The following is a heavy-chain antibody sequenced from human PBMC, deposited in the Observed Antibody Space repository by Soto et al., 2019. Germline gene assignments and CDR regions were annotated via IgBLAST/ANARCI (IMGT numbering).Heavy chain of an antibody. D-gene: IGHD3-3*01. V-gene: IGHV1-18*04. CDR3: ARPGTILGRNGMDV. Sequence: QAQLVQSGAEVKKPGASVKVSCKTSGYTFNTYGISWVRQVPGQGPEWMWWISGYNGYTKYAQKFQGRVTMTTDTSTSTAYMDMRSLRSDDTAVYYCARPGTILGRNGMDVWGQGTTVIVSS. J-gene: IGHJ6*02. CDR1: GYTFNTYG. CDR2: ISGYNGYT.